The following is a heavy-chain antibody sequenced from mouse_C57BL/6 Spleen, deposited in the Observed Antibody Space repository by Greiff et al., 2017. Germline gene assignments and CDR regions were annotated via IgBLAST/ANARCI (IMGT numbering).Heavy chain of an antibody. CDR3: ARSPYYYVSSYYFDY. D-gene: IGHD1-1*01. Sequence: QVQLQQSGAELVRPGTSVKMSCKASGYTFTNYWIGWAKQRPGHGLEWIGDIYPGGGYTNYNEKFKGKATLTADKSSSTAYMQFSSLTSHDSAIYYCARSPYYYVSSYYFDYWGQGTTLTVSS. CDR2: IYPGGGYT. J-gene: IGHJ2*01. CDR1: GYTFTNYW. V-gene: IGHV1-63*01.